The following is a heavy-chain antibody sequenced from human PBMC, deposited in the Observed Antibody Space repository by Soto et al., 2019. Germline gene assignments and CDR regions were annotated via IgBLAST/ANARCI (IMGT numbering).Heavy chain of an antibody. CDR1: GFTFSTHA. Sequence: GGSLRLSCAASGFTFSTHAMHWVRQAPGKGLEWVAIIRFDGSNINYADAVMGRFTISRDNSKNMLYLEMNSLRVEDTALYYCARDGIGSVAFWGYLDYSGQGTLVTVSS. J-gene: IGHJ4*02. V-gene: IGHV3-33*08. D-gene: IGHD3-16*01. CDR2: IRFDGSNI. CDR3: ARDGIGSVAFWGYLDY.